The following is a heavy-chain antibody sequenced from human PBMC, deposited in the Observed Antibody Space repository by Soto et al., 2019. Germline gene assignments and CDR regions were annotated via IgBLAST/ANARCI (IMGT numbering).Heavy chain of an antibody. Sequence: GGSLRLSCASSGFTFSSYVMSWVRQAPGKGLKWVSTLSGSGGSTYYADSVKGRFTISRDNSKNTLYLQMNSLRAEDTAVYYCVIGTAVARYYFDSWGQGTLVTVSS. CDR3: VIGTAVARYYFDS. V-gene: IGHV3-23*01. CDR1: GFTFSSYV. CDR2: LSGSGGST. J-gene: IGHJ4*02. D-gene: IGHD6-19*01.